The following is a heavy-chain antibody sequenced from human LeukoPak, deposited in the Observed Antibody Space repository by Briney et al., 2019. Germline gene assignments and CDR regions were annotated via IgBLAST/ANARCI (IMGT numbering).Heavy chain of an antibody. D-gene: IGHD3-22*01. CDR1: GYSISSGYC. J-gene: IGHJ4*02. V-gene: IGHV4-38-2*01. CDR3: ARHSITMIVVAIDY. CDR2: IYHSGST. Sequence: SETLSLTCAVSGYSISSGYCWGWIRQPPGKGLEWIGSIYHSGSTYYNPSLKSRVTISVDTSKNQFSLKLSSVTAADTAVYYCARHSITMIVVAIDYWGQGTLVTVSS.